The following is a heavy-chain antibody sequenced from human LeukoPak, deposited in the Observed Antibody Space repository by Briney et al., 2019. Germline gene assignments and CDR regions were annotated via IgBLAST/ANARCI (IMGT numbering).Heavy chain of an antibody. Sequence: PPETPSLTCTVSGGSISSYYWSWSRHPPREGLEWIGYIYYSGRTNYNPSLKSRVTISVDTSQNQFTLKLSSVTAADTAVYYCAVNSTKHTYDIWGQGTMVTVSS. CDR3: AVNSTKHTYDI. J-gene: IGHJ3*02. V-gene: IGHV4-59*08. CDR1: GGSISSYY. CDR2: IYYSGRT. D-gene: IGHD1-1*01.